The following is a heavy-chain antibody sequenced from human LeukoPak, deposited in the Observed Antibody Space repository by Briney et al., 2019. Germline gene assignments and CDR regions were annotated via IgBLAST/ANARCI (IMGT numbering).Heavy chain of an antibody. CDR3: ASPSPSSSPVYGMGV. Sequence: GGSLRLSCAASGFTFSSYSMNWVRQAPGKGLEWVAVISYDGSNKYYADSVKGRFTISRDNSKNTLYLQMNSLRAEDTAVYYCASPSPSSSPVYGMGVWGQGTTVTVSS. CDR1: GFTFSSYS. V-gene: IGHV3-30*03. CDR2: ISYDGSNK. J-gene: IGHJ6*02. D-gene: IGHD6-13*01.